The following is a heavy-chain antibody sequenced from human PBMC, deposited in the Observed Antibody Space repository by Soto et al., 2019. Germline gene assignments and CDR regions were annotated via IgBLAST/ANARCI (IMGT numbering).Heavy chain of an antibody. CDR3: AREYYGTTTWIDY. CDR2: VNTYDGTT. CDR1: GYTFTSYP. J-gene: IGHJ4*02. Sequence: QVQLVQSAPEVQRPGDSVKVSCKTSGYTFTSYPYSWVRQAPGQGLEWMGWVNTYDGTTKIAQQFRNRITLTEDKSAATVFVELRRLTSDDTAVYYCAREYYGTTTWIDYWGQGTLVAVSS. V-gene: IGHV1-18*01. D-gene: IGHD1-7*01.